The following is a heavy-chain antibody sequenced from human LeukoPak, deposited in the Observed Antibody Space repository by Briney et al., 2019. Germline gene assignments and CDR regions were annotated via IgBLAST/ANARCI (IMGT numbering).Heavy chain of an antibody. D-gene: IGHD1-1*01. Sequence: SETLSLTCTVSGYSISSGYYWGWNRQPPGKGLEWIGSIYHSGSTYYNPSLKSRLTISVDTSKNQFSLKLSSVTAADTAVYYCARVMNALDYWGQGTLVTVSS. V-gene: IGHV4-38-2*02. CDR1: GYSISSGYY. J-gene: IGHJ4*02. CDR2: IYHSGST. CDR3: ARVMNALDY.